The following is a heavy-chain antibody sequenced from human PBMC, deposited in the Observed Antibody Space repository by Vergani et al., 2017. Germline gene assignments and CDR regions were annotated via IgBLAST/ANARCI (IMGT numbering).Heavy chain of an antibody. D-gene: IGHD3-10*01. V-gene: IGHV4-34*01. CDR3: ASVRVRGRQTIEY. CDR2: INHSGST. Sequence: QVQLQQWGAGLLKPSETLSLTCAVYGGSFSGHYWSGIRQPPGKGLEWIGEINHSGSTNYNPSLKSRVTISVDTSKNQFSLKLSSVTAAGTAVYYCASVRVRGRQTIEYWGQGTLVTVSS. J-gene: IGHJ4*02. CDR1: GGSFSGHY.